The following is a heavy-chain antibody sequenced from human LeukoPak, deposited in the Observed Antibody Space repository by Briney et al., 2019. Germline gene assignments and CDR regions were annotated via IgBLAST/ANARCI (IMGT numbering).Heavy chain of an antibody. CDR2: ISGSGGST. Sequence: GGSLRLSCAASGFTFSSYAMSWVRQAPGKGLEWVSAISGSGGSTYYADSVKGRFTISRDNSKNTLYLQMNSLRAEDTAVYYCAKDQALHYYYGMDVWGQGTTVTVSS. J-gene: IGHJ6*02. CDR3: AKDQALHYYYGMDV. V-gene: IGHV3-23*01. CDR1: GFTFSSYA.